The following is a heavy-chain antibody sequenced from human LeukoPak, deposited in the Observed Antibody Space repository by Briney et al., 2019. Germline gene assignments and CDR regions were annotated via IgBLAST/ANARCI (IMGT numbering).Heavy chain of an antibody. J-gene: IGHJ4*02. D-gene: IGHD3-9*01. CDR1: GFTFSSYA. CDR3: ARDFDRSGDYHHFDV. Sequence: PGGSLRLSCAASGFTFSSYAMSWVRQTPGRGLEWVSPIVTLSATYFYYADSVKGRFTISRDNAKNSLYLQMDSLRAEDTAVYYCARDFDRSGDYHHFDVWGQGTLVTVSS. V-gene: IGHV3-21*01. CDR2: IVTLSATYF.